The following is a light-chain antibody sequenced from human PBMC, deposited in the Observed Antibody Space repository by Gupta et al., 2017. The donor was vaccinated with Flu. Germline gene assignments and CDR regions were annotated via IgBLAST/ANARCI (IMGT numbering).Light chain of an antibody. Sequence: IVLTQSPATLSLSPGERATLSCRASQSVSSYLAWYQQKPGQAPRLLIYDASNRATGIPARFSGSGSGTDFTLTISSREPEDFAVYYCQQHSNWPPLTFGGGTKVEIK. J-gene: IGKJ4*01. CDR3: QQHSNWPPLT. CDR2: DAS. V-gene: IGKV3-11*01. CDR1: QSVSSY.